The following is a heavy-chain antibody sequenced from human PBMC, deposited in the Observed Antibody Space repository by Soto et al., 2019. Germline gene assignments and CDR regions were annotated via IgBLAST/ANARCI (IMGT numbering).Heavy chain of an antibody. D-gene: IGHD6-25*01. V-gene: IGHV3-43*01. J-gene: IGHJ6*02. CDR1: GFNFHDYT. Sequence: GGSLRLSCAASGFNFHDYTIHWVRQSPGKGLEWVSFITWDGGSIYYADSVKGRFTISRDNSKDSLTLEMNSLRSEDSGVYYCAKGGFGGYGMDVWGQGTTVTVSS. CDR3: AKGGFGGYGMDV. CDR2: ITWDGGSI.